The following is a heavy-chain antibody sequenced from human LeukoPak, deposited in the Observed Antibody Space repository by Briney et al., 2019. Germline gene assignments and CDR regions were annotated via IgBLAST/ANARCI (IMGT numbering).Heavy chain of an antibody. D-gene: IGHD6-13*01. Sequence: GGSLRLSCAASGFTFSSYAMTWVRQAPGKGLEWVSGISNRGSTYYADSVRGRFTISRDNSKNTLFLQMNTLRAEDTAVYYCAKDSGSYRSHWYGDFDYWGQGTLVTVSS. CDR3: AKDSGSYRSHWYGDFDY. CDR1: GFTFSSYA. CDR2: ISNRGST. J-gene: IGHJ4*02. V-gene: IGHV3-23*01.